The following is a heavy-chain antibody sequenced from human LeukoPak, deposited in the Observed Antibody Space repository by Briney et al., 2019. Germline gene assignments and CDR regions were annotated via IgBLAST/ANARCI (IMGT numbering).Heavy chain of an antibody. CDR1: GFVFSASY. J-gene: IGHJ5*01. CDR2: IKPDGTKK. CDR3: VRGGTYWTVS. Sequence: GRSLSLSCAASGFVFSASYMSWVSKAPGKGLEWVATIKPDGTKKYHVDSVSSRFTISKANTNDSLFLQMNSQRVDDTAVYYCVRGGTYWTVSWGQGTLVNVS. V-gene: IGHV3-7*01.